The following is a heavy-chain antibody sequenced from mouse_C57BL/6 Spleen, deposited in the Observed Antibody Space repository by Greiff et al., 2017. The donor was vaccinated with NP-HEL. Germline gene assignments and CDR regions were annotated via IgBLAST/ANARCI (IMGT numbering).Heavy chain of an antibody. CDR1: GFSFNTYA. Sequence: EVKLVESGGGLVQPKGSLKLSCAASGFSFNTYAMNWVRQAPGKGLEWVARIRSKSNNYATYYADSVKDRFTISRDDSESMLYLQMNNLKTEDTAMYCCVRDYAYFDYWGQGTTLTVSS. J-gene: IGHJ2*01. CDR3: VRDYAYFDY. CDR2: IRSKSNNYAT. V-gene: IGHV10-1*01. D-gene: IGHD1-1*02.